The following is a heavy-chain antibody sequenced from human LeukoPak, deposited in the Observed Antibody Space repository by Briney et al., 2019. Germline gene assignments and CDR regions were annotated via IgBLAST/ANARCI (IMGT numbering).Heavy chain of an antibody. CDR2: IRSKANSYAS. CDR3: TCPQPGDYDSSGYTDY. J-gene: IGHJ4*02. V-gene: IGHV3-73*01. D-gene: IGHD3-22*01. Sequence: GGPLRLSCAASGFTFSGSAMHWVRQASGKGLEWVGRIRSKANSYASAYAAWAKGRFTISRDDSKNTAYLQMISLKPEDTAVYYCTCPQPGDYDSSGYTDYWGQGTLVTVSS. CDR1: GFTFSGSA.